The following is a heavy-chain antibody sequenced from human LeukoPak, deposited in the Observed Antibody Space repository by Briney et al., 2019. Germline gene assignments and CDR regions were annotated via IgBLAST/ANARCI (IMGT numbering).Heavy chain of an antibody. CDR1: GYTFTGYY. J-gene: IGHJ1*01. CDR2: INPKSGGT. V-gene: IGHV1-2*02. D-gene: IGHD1-26*01. Sequence: ASVKVSCKASGYTFTGYYMHWVRQAPGQGLEWVGWINPKSGGTDYAQRLQGRVTMTTDTSIATVYMELRRLTSDDTAVYFCARGTIGSYSSVHDWGQGTLVTVSS. CDR3: ARGTIGSYSSVHD.